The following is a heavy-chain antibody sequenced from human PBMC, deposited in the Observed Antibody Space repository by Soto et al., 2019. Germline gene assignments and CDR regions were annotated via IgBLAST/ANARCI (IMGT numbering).Heavy chain of an antibody. J-gene: IGHJ6*02. Sequence: SETLSLTCAVYGGSFSGYYWSWIRQPPGKGLEWIGEINHSGSTNYNPSLKSRVTISVDTSKNQFSLKLSSVTAADTAVYYCARAVVVVVAATRNYYYYGIDVWGQGTTVTV. CDR2: INHSGST. CDR3: ARAVVVVVAATRNYYYYGIDV. D-gene: IGHD2-15*01. V-gene: IGHV4-34*01. CDR1: GGSFSGYY.